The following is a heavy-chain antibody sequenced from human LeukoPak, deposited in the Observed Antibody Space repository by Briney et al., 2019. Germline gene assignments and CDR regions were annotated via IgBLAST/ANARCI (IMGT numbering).Heavy chain of an antibody. J-gene: IGHJ4*01. Sequence: GGSLRLSCAASGFTFSDYYMTWIRQAPGKGLEWVSYISNSGSYTSHAASVRGRFIVSRDDAKNSVYLQMNSLRDDDTAVYYCARGPKKGNYYDSSGSDYWGHGALVTVSS. CDR3: ARGPKKGNYYDSSGSDY. CDR2: ISNSGSYT. D-gene: IGHD3-22*01. V-gene: IGHV3-11*03. CDR1: GFTFSDYY.